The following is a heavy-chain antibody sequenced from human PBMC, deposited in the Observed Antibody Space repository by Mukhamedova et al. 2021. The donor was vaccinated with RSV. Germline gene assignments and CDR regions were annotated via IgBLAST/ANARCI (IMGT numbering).Heavy chain of an antibody. CDR3: ARGGLGTVVVPVRNAFGI. V-gene: IGHV4-30-2*04. D-gene: IGHD2-15*01. Sequence: SRVTISADTSKNQFSLKLSSVTAADTAVYYCARGGLGTVVVPVRNAFGIWGQGTMVTVSS. J-gene: IGHJ3*02.